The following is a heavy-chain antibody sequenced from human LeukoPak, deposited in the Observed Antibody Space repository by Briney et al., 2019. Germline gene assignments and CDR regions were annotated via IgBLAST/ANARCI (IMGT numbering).Heavy chain of an antibody. CDR2: INHSRST. V-gene: IGHV4-34*01. D-gene: IGHD2-15*01. Sequence: SETLSLTCAVYGGSFSGYYWSWIRQPPGKGLEWIGEINHSRSTNYNPSLKSRVTISVDTSKNQFSLKLSSVTAADTAVYYCARGGCSGGSCYWNYYYGMDVWGKGTTVTVSS. J-gene: IGHJ6*04. CDR1: GGSFSGYY. CDR3: ARGGCSGGSCYWNYYYGMDV.